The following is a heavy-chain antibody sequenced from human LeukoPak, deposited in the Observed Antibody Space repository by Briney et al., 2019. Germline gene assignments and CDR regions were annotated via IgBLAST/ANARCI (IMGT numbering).Heavy chain of an antibody. V-gene: IGHV3-30*02. CDR1: GFTFTTYA. CDR3: ARGVNYAFDY. CDR2: IQNDGSTK. J-gene: IGHJ4*02. Sequence: PGGSLRLSCAASGFTFTTYAMDRVRQAPGKGLEWVAFIQNDGSTKFYADSVKGRFTISRDDSKKTLYLQMDSLRPDDTAVYYCARGVNYAFDYWGQGTLVTVSS. D-gene: IGHD3-16*01.